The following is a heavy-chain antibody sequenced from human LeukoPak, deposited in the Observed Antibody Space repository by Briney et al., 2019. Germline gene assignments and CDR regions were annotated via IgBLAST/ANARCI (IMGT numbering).Heavy chain of an antibody. CDR3: ARLAYCSGGSCKTWTEAYYFDY. CDR2: IYTSGST. D-gene: IGHD2-15*01. J-gene: IGHJ4*02. V-gene: IGHV4-4*09. Sequence: SETLSLTCTVSGGSISSYYWSWIRQPPGKGLEWIGYIYTSGSTNYNPSLKSRVTISVDTSKNQFSLKLSSVTAADTAVYYCARLAYCSGGSCKTWTEAYYFDYWGQGTLVTVSS. CDR1: GGSISSYY.